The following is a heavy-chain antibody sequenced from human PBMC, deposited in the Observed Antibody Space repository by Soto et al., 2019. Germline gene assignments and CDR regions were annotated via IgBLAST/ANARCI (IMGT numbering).Heavy chain of an antibody. Sequence: QSQTLSLTCAISGDSVFRNNAAWNWLRQSPSRGLEWLGRTYYRSKWYNDYAVSVKSRITIGPDTSKNQFPLQLSSVTPEDTAVYYCAEGFALDHWGQGTLVTVSS. CDR2: TYYRSKWYN. CDR3: AEGFALDH. J-gene: IGHJ4*02. CDR1: GDSVFRNNAA. D-gene: IGHD3-16*01. V-gene: IGHV6-1*01.